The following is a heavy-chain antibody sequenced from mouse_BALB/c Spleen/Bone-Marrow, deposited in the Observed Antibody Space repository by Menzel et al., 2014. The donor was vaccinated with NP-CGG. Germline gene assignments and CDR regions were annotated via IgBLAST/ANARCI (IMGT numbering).Heavy chain of an antibody. CDR2: INPSTGYT. CDR1: GYTFTSYW. D-gene: IGHD2-1*01. V-gene: IGHV1-7*01. CDR3: ARSYGKNVDY. J-gene: IGHJ2*01. Sequence: QVQLQQSGAELAKPGAPVKMSCKASGYTFTSYWMHWVKQRPGQGLEWIGNINPSTGYTEYNQKFKDKATLTADKSSSTAYMQLNSLTSEDSAVYYCARSYGKNVDYWGHATTITVSS.